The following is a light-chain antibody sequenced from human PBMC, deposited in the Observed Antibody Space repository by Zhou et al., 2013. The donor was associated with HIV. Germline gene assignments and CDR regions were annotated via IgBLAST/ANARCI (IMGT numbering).Light chain of an antibody. CDR3: QQYGSSPLFT. CDR1: EYVTRY. CDR2: ATS. J-gene: IGKJ3*01. Sequence: EIVLTQSPATLSLSPGERATLSCRASEYVTRYLAWYQQKPGQAPRLLIYATSNRATDIPPRFSGSGSGTDFTLTISRLEPEDFAVFYCQQYGSSPLFTFGPGTKVDIK. V-gene: IGKV3-20*01.